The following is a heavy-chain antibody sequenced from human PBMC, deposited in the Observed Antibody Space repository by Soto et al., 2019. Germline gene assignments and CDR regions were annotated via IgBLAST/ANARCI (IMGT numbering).Heavy chain of an antibody. CDR3: ARDGARITVFGVVYYFDY. CDR1: GYTFSSRA. Sequence: GASVKVSCKASGYTFSSRAMHWVRQAPGQRLEWMGWINAGNGNTKYSQNFQGRVAITRDTSASTAYMELRSLRSEDTAVYYCARDGARITVFGVVYYFDYWGQGTLVTVSS. V-gene: IGHV1-3*01. J-gene: IGHJ4*02. CDR2: INAGNGNT. D-gene: IGHD3-3*01.